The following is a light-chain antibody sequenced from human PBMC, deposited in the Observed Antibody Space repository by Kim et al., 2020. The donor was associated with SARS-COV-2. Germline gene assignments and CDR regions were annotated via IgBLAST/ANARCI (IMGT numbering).Light chain of an antibody. V-gene: IGLV1-40*01. Sequence: VTISGTGSSSNNGAGYDVHWYQQLPGPAPKLLIYGNTNRPSGVPDRFSGSKSGTSASLAITGLQAEDEADYYCQSYDSSLSSPYVFGTGTKVTVL. CDR3: QSYDSSLSSPYV. J-gene: IGLJ1*01. CDR2: GNT. CDR1: SSNNGAGYD.